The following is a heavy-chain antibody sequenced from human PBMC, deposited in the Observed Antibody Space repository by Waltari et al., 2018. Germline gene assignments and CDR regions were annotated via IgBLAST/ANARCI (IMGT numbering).Heavy chain of an antibody. V-gene: IGHV3-23*04. J-gene: IGHJ4*02. CDR2: LSAGGSRT. CDR3: AMSLTVLVRADH. CDR1: GFTFSSYA. D-gene: IGHD2-21*02. Sequence: EVRLVESGGGLVKPGGSLRLSCAASGFTFSSYAMNGVRQAPGSGLEVFAVLSAGGSRTFYAASVKGRFTITRDNSNNTLYAQMTGLTPEDTATYYCAMSLTVLVRADHWGQGTLVAVSS.